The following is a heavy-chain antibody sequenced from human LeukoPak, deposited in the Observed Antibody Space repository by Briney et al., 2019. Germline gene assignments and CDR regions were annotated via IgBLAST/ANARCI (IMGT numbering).Heavy chain of an antibody. CDR1: GGSISSYY. D-gene: IGHD6-13*01. CDR2: IYYSGST. J-gene: IGHJ5*02. V-gene: IGHV4-59*08. Sequence: SETLSLTCTVSGGSISSYYWSWIRQPPGKGLEWIGYIYYSGSTNYNSSLKSRVTISVDTSKNQFSLRLSSVTAADTAVYYCARHALGSSSWYVWFDPWGQGTLVTVSS. CDR3: ARHALGSSSWYVWFDP.